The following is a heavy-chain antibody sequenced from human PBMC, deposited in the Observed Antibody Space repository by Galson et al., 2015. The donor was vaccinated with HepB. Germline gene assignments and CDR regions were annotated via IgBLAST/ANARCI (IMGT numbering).Heavy chain of an antibody. D-gene: IGHD2-21*01. J-gene: IGHJ4*02. CDR1: GGTFSRYA. CDR2: IIPIFGTA. CDR3: AGIPYCGGDCYYFDY. V-gene: IGHV1-69*13. Sequence: SVKVSCKASGGTFSRYAISWVRQAPGQGLEWMGGIIPIFGTANYAQKFQGRVTITADESTSTAYMELSSLRSEDTAVYYCAGIPYCGGDCYYFDYWGQGTLVTVSS.